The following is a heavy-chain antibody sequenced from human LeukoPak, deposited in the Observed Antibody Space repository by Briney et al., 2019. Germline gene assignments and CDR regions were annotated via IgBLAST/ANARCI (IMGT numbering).Heavy chain of an antibody. CDR1: GYTFTNYG. J-gene: IGHJ4*02. D-gene: IGHD1-14*01. V-gene: IGHV1-18*04. CDR2: TSANNGET. CDR3: ARVPPSAHQVFSSDY. Sequence: ASVKVSCKASGYTFTNYGISWVRQAPGQGIEWMSWTSANNGETRYPQNYQGRVTMTTDTSTTTAYMELRSLRSDDTAVYYCARVPPSAHQVFSSDYWGQGTQVTVSS.